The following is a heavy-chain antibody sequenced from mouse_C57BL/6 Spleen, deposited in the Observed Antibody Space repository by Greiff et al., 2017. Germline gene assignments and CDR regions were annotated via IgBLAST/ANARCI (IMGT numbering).Heavy chain of an antibody. Sequence: EVKVVESGGDLVKPGGSLKLSCAASGFTFSSYGMSWVRQTPDKRLEWVATISSGGSYTYYPDSVKGRFTISRDNAKNTLYLQMSSLKSEDTAMYYCAALTTVVEGGYFDYWGQGTTLTVSS. D-gene: IGHD1-1*01. CDR2: ISSGGSYT. J-gene: IGHJ2*01. CDR1: GFTFSSYG. V-gene: IGHV5-6*01. CDR3: AALTTVVEGGYFDY.